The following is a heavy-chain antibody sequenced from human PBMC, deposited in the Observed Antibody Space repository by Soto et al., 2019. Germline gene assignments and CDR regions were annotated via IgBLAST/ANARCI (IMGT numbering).Heavy chain of an antibody. CDR3: ARHTPARTCSDH. CDR1: GGSISSSSYS. CDR2: IYYSGST. D-gene: IGHD2-15*01. Sequence: QLQLQESGPGLVKPSETLSLTCTVSGGSISSSSYSWGWIRQPPGKGLEWIGSIYYSGSTYYNPSLKSRVTISVDKSKNQFSLKLSSVTAADTAVYYCARHTPARTCSDHWGQGTLVTVSS. J-gene: IGHJ4*02. V-gene: IGHV4-39*01.